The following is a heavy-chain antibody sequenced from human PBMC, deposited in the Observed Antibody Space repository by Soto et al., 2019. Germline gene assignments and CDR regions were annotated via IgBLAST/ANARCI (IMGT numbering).Heavy chain of an antibody. CDR1: GGTFSSHG. J-gene: IGHJ4*02. CDR2: IIPTFGTP. D-gene: IGHD1-26*01. Sequence: QVQLVQSGTVVQRRGSSVKVSCQASGGTFSSHGMAWVRQAPGQGLEWMGGIIPTFGTPTYAPKFQARVTITADKSTNTAYMALSSLRSEDTGVYDCASERSAQYFDLWVQGTLITVSS. CDR3: ASERSAQYFDL. V-gene: IGHV1-69*06.